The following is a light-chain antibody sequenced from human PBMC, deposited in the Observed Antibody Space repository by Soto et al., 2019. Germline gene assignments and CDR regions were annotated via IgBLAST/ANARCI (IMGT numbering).Light chain of an antibody. Sequence: DIQMTQSPSTLSASVGDRVTITCRASQSISGSLAWYQQKPGKAPKLLIYEASNLKSGVPSRFSGSGSGTEYALTICSLQTDDSASYYCQQYNGYWTFGQGTRVEIK. CDR2: EAS. J-gene: IGKJ1*01. CDR1: QSISGS. V-gene: IGKV1-5*03. CDR3: QQYNGYWT.